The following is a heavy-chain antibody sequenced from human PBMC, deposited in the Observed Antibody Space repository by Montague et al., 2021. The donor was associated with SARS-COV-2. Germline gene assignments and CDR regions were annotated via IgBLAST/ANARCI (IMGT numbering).Heavy chain of an antibody. D-gene: IGHD4-23*01. V-gene: IGHV2-70*01. CDR1: GFSLSPSGMC. CDR2: IDWDDDK. J-gene: IGHJ4*02. Sequence: VKPTQTLTLTCTFSGFSLSPSGMCLSWIRQPPGKALEWLALIDWDDDKYYSTSLKTRLTISKDTSKNQVVLTMTNMDPVDTATYYCARGRYGGNRGYYFDYWGQGTLVTVSS. CDR3: ARGRYGGNRGYYFDY.